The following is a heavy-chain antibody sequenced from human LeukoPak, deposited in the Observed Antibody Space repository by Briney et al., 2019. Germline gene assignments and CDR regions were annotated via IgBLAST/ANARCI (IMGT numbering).Heavy chain of an antibody. CDR2: ISAYNGNT. CDR1: GYTFTSCG. D-gene: IGHD2/OR15-2a*01. Sequence: GASVKVSCEASGYTFTSCGISWVRQAPGQGLEWMGWISAYNGNTNYAQKLQGRVTMTTDTSTSTAYMELRSLRSDDTAVYYCAFSRYYLQGSYYYMDVWGKGTTVTVSS. V-gene: IGHV1-18*01. J-gene: IGHJ6*03. CDR3: AFSRYYLQGSYYYMDV.